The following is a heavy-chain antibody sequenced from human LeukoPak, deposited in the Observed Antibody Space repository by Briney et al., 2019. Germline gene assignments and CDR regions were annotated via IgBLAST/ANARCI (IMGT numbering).Heavy chain of an antibody. CDR1: GYTFTGYY. J-gene: IGHJ4*02. CDR2: INPNSGGT. Sequence: GASVKVSCXASGYTFTGYYMHWVRQAPGQGLEWMGWINPNSGGTNYAQKFQGRVTMTRDTSISTAYMELSRLRSDDTAVYYCARVAGGYSSSSSFADYWGQGTLVTVSS. D-gene: IGHD6-6*01. V-gene: IGHV1-2*02. CDR3: ARVAGGYSSSSSFADY.